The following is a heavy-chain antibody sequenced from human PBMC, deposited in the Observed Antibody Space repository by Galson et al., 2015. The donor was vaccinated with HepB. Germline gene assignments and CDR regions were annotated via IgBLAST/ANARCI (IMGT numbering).Heavy chain of an antibody. CDR2: INQDGTEK. CDR3: ARGRAGAVSS. CDR1: GFTFSSYW. V-gene: IGHV3-7*01. Sequence: SLRLSCAASGFTFSSYWMNWVRQAPGKGPEWVANINQDGTEKYYSDSVKGRFTISRDNAKNSLYLQMNSLRAEDTAVYYCARGRAGAVSSWGQGTLVTVSS. J-gene: IGHJ5*02. D-gene: IGHD6-13*01.